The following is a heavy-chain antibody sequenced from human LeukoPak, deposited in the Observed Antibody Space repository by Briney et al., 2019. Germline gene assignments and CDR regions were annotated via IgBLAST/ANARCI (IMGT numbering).Heavy chain of an antibody. CDR3: ARNWAPLIVVVPAAIINWFDP. CDR2: IYYSGST. CDR1: GGSFSGYY. Sequence: SETLSLTCAVYGGSFSGYYWGWIRQPPGKGLEWIGSIYYSGSTYYNPSLKSRVTISVDTSKNQFSLKLSSVTAADTAVYYCARNWAPLIVVVPAAIINWFDPWGQGTLVTVSS. D-gene: IGHD2-2*01. J-gene: IGHJ5*02. V-gene: IGHV4-39*01.